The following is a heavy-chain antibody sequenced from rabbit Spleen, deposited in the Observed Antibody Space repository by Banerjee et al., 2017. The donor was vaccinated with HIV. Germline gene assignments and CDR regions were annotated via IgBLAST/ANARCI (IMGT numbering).Heavy chain of an antibody. CDR1: GFSFSSSYW. V-gene: IGHV1S45*01. J-gene: IGHJ4*01. CDR2: IYAHSSGST. CDR3: ARDKGYNDGAGAAIGASFNL. Sequence: EESGGGLVKPEGSLTLTCTASGFSFSSSYWICWVRQAPGKGLEWIACIYAHSSGSTAYASWAKGRFTISKTSSTTVTLLMNILTAADTATYFCARDKGYNDGAGAAIGASFNLWGPGTLVTVS. D-gene: IGHD6-1*01.